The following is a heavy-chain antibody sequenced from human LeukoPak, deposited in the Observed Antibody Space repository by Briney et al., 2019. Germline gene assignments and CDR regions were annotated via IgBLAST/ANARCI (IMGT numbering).Heavy chain of an antibody. CDR2: IYPGDSDT. CDR1: GYNFTIYW. CDR3: ARHLYLPSYSSSWYGVAHRSRPHYFDY. D-gene: IGHD6-13*01. Sequence: GESLKISCKGSGYNFTIYWIGWVRQMPGKGLEWMGIIYPGDSDTRYSPSFQGQVTISADKSISTAYLQWSSLKASDTAMYYCARHLYLPSYSSSWYGVAHRSRPHYFDYWGQGTLVTVSS. V-gene: IGHV5-51*01. J-gene: IGHJ4*02.